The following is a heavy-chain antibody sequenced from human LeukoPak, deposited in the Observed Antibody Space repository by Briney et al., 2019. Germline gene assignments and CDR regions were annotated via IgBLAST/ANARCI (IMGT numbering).Heavy chain of an antibody. CDR2: ITGSGDST. Sequence: GGSLRLSCAASGFTVSGHPMSWVRQAPGKGLEWVSAITGSGDSTFYADSVKGRCTISRDNSKNTLSLQMNTLRAEDTAVYYCAKENPVGGTNYFDYWGQGTLVTVSS. CDR3: AKENPVGGTNYFDY. D-gene: IGHD1-26*01. V-gene: IGHV3-23*01. J-gene: IGHJ4*02. CDR1: GFTVSGHP.